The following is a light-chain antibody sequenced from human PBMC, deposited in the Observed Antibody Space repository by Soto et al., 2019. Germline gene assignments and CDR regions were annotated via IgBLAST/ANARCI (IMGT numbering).Light chain of an antibody. CDR2: EVS. CDR3: SSHTSSNTLV. V-gene: IGLV2-14*01. Sequence: QSALTQPASVSGSPGQSITISCTGTRSDVGAYNYVSWYQQHPGKAPKLMIFEVSDRPSGVSNRFSGSKSGNTASLTISGLQAEDEADYYCSSHTSSNTLVFGGGTKLTLL. J-gene: IGLJ2*01. CDR1: RSDVGAYNY.